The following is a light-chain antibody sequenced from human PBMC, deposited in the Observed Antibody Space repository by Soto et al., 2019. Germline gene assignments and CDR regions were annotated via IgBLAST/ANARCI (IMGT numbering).Light chain of an antibody. V-gene: IGKV4-1*01. CDR3: QQYYSSPLT. CDR1: QSVFYSSNSKNY. J-gene: IGKJ3*01. Sequence: DIVMTQSPDFLAVSLGARATINCKSSQSVFYSSNSKNYLAWYQQRPGQSPKLLIYWASTRESGVPDRFSGSGSGTDFTLTISSLQADDVAVYYCQQYYSSPLTFGPGTKVDIK. CDR2: WAS.